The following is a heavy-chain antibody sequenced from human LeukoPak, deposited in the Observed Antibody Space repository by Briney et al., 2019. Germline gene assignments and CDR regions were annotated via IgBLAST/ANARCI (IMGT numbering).Heavy chain of an antibody. D-gene: IGHD6-19*01. V-gene: IGHV4-59*01. CDR1: GGSISSCY. CDR2: IYYSGST. Sequence: SETLSLTCTVSGGSISSCYWSWIRQPPGKGLEWIGNIYYSGSTNYNPSLKSPVTISVDTSKNQFSLKLHSVTAADTAVYYCARGRLGIAVAPGAWYFDYWGQGTLVTVSS. J-gene: IGHJ4*02. CDR3: ARGRLGIAVAPGAWYFDY.